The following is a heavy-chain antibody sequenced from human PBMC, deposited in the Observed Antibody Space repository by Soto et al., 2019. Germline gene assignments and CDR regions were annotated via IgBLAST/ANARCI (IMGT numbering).Heavy chain of an antibody. J-gene: IGHJ6*02. V-gene: IGHV5-51*01. Sequence: GESLKISCKGSGYSFTGYWIGWVRQMPGKGLEWMGIIYPGDSDTRYSPSFQGQVTISADKSISTAYLQWSSLKASDTAIFYCARSIAVDDYYYYYGMGVWGQGTRVTVSS. CDR3: ARSIAVDDYYYYYGMGV. CDR1: GYSFTGYW. CDR2: IYPGDSDT. D-gene: IGHD6-19*01.